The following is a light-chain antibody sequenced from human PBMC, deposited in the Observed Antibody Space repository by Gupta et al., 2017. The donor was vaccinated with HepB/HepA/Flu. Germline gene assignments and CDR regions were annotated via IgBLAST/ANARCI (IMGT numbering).Light chain of an antibody. Sequence: QSVLSQPPSASGSPGQGVTISCSGSSSNVGSNPISWYQQVPGTAPKLLIHSSHQRPSGVPDRFSGSKSGTTASLAISGLQSEDEADYYCATWDDSLNGVWVFGGGTQLTVL. CDR3: ATWDDSLNGVWV. J-gene: IGLJ3*02. V-gene: IGLV1-44*01. CDR2: SSH. CDR1: SSNVGSNP.